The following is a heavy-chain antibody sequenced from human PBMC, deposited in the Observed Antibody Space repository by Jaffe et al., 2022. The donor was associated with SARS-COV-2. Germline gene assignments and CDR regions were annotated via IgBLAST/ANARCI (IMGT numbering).Heavy chain of an antibody. Sequence: QLQLQESGPGLVKPSETLSLTCTVSGGSISSSSYYWGWIRQPPGKGLEWIGSIYYSGSTYYNPSLKSRVTISVDTSKNQFSLKLSSVTAADTAVYYCARHKVWEWELPNWFDPWGQGTLVTVSS. D-gene: IGHD1-26*01. CDR1: GGSISSSSYY. CDR2: IYYSGST. J-gene: IGHJ5*02. CDR3: ARHKVWEWELPNWFDP. V-gene: IGHV4-39*01.